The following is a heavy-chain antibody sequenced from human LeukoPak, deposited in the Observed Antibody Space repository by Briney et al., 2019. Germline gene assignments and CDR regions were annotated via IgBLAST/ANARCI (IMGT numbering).Heavy chain of an antibody. CDR2: ISGSGGST. CDR3: ANANVRGVITNSFDY. J-gene: IGHJ4*02. CDR1: GFTFSSYA. D-gene: IGHD3-10*01. V-gene: IGHV3-23*01. Sequence: GGSLRLSCAASGFTFSSYAMSWVRQAPGKGLEWVSAISGSGGSTYYADSVKGRFTISRDNSKNTLYLQMNSLSAEHTAVYYCANANVRGVITNSFDYWGQGNLVTVSS.